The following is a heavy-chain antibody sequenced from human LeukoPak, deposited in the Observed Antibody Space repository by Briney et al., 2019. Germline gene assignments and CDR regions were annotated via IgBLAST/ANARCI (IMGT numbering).Heavy chain of an antibody. CDR3: AREYGIAEAEIDY. V-gene: IGHV1-2*02. CDR1: GYTFTGYY. CDR2: INPNSGGT. Sequence: ASVKVSCKASGYTFTGYYMHWVRQAPGQGLEWMGWINPNSGGTNYAQKFQGRVTMTRDTSISTAYMELSRLRSDDTAVYYCAREYGIAEAEIDYWGQGTLVTVSS. D-gene: IGHD6-19*01. J-gene: IGHJ4*02.